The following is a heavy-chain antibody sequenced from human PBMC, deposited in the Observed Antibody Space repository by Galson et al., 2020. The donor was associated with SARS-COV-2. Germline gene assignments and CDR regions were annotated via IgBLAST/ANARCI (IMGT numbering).Heavy chain of an antibody. J-gene: IGHJ4*02. D-gene: IGHD6-19*01. CDR2: IYTTGST. CDR1: GGSMSLYY. CDR3: ARDRGGAVAGALVH. V-gene: IGHV4-4*07. Sequence: SETLSLTCTVSGGSMSLYYWTWIRQPAGKGLEWIGRIYTTGSTNYNPSLKSRVSMSVDTSKNQFSLRLSSVTVADAAIYYFARDRGGAVAGALVHWCQGTLVTVSS.